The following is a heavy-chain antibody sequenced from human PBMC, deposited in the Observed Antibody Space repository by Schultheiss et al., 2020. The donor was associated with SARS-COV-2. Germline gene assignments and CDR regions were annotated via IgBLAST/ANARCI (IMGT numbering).Heavy chain of an antibody. D-gene: IGHD3-22*01. J-gene: IGHJ5*02. CDR2: IIPNSGGT. CDR3: AREEYYYDSSGSSPQEDWFDP. V-gene: IGHV1-2*02. Sequence: ASVKVSCKASGGTFSSYAISWVRQAPGQGLEWMGRIIPNSGGTNYAQKFQGRVTMTRDTSISTAYMELSRLRSDDTAVYYCAREEYYYDSSGSSPQEDWFDPWGQGTLVTVSS. CDR1: GGTFSSYA.